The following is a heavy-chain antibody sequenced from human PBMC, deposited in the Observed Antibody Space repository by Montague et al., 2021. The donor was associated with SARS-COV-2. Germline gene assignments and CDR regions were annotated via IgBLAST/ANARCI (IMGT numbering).Heavy chain of an antibody. D-gene: IGHD6-19*01. Sequence: SLRLSCAASGFTFNNYWMHWARQVPRKGLLWVSRINRDGSSTTYADSVKGRFTISRDNAKNTLYLQVNSLRDDDTAVYYCAREAYNSGDFDFWGQGTLVTVSS. CDR2: INRDGSST. CDR3: AREAYNSGDFDF. J-gene: IGHJ4*02. CDR1: GFTFNNYW. V-gene: IGHV3-74*01.